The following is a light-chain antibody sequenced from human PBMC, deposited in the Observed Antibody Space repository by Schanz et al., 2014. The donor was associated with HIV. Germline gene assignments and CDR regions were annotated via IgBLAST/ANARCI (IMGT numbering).Light chain of an antibody. J-gene: IGKJ1*01. CDR1: QSVSNNY. V-gene: IGKV3-20*01. CDR2: GAS. CDR3: QQYGGSPT. Sequence: EVVLTQSPATLSVSPGERATLSCRASQSVSNNYLAWYQQRPGQAPRLLIYGASTRATGIPDRFSGSGSGGDFTLTISSLEPEDCAVYFCQQYGGSPTFGQGTRVEVK.